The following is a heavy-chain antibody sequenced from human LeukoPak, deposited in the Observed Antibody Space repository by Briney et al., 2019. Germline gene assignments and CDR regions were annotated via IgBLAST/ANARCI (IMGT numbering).Heavy chain of an antibody. J-gene: IGHJ6*02. CDR1: VYTFTVYY. CDR2: INPNSGGT. CDR3: ARVSGVWYYYYGMAG. D-gene: IGHD5/OR15-5a*01. V-gene: IGHV1-2*02. Sequence: PSVKLSCKASVYTFTVYYMHWVRRAPRQRLEWMGWINPNSGGTNNAHKFQGRVTMTRETANSTTYMELSRLRSDATAVYYCARVSGVWYYYYGMAGWGQGTTVSVSS.